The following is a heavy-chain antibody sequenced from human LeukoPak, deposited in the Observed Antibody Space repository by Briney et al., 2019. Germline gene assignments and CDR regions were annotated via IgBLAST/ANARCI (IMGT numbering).Heavy chain of an antibody. CDR3: ARVGGYDFWSGYSHFDY. J-gene: IGHJ4*02. D-gene: IGHD3-3*01. V-gene: IGHV3-66*01. CDR2: IYSGGST. CDR1: GFTFSNYW. Sequence: GGSLRLSCAASGFTFSNYWMSWVRQAPGKGLEWVSVIYSGGSTYYADSVKGRFTISRDNSKNTLYLQMNSLRAEDTAVYYCARVGGYDFWSGYSHFDYWGQGTLVTVSS.